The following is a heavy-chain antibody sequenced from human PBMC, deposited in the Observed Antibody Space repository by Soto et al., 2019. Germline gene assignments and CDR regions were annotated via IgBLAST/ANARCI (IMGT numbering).Heavy chain of an antibody. CDR1: GYTFSSQY. J-gene: IGHJ5*02. CDR3: ARDGDCSGGSCSTNYWFDP. CDR2: INPSGGST. D-gene: IGHD2-15*01. Sequence: EASVKVSCKASGYTFSSQYMNWVRQAPGQGLEWMGIINPSGGSTSSAQKFQGRLTLTRGISTSTFYMELSSLRSEDTAVYYCARDGDCSGGSCSTNYWFDPWGQGTLVTVSS. V-gene: IGHV1-46*01.